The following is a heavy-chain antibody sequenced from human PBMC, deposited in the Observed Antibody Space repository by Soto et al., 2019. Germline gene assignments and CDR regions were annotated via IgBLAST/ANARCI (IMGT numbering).Heavy chain of an antibody. CDR1: GGTFSSYA. D-gene: IGHD6-6*01. J-gene: IGHJ4*02. V-gene: IGHV1-69*13. CDR2: IIPIFGTA. CDR3: ARERSYSSSSPFDY. Sequence: VASVKVSCKASGGTFSSYAISWVRQAPGQGLEWMGGIIPIFGTANYAQKFQGRVTITADESTSTAYMELSSLRSEDTAVYYCARERSYSSSSPFDYWGQGTLVTVSS.